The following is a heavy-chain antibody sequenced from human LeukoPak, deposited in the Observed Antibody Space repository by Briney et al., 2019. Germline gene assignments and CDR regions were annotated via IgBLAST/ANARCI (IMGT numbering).Heavy chain of an antibody. Sequence: ASVKVSCKASGYTFTSYGISWVRQAPGQGLEWMGWISAYNGNTNYAQKLQGRVTMTTDTSTSTAYMELRSLRSDDTAVYYCARDAILGYCSSTSCYQPDPPNYFDYWGQGTLVTVSS. D-gene: IGHD2-2*01. V-gene: IGHV1-18*01. CDR1: GYTFTSYG. CDR2: ISAYNGNT. CDR3: ARDAILGYCSSTSCYQPDPPNYFDY. J-gene: IGHJ4*02.